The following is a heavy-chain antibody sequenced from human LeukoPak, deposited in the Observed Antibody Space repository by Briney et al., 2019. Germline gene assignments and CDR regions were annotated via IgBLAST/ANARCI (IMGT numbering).Heavy chain of an antibody. Sequence: GGSLRLSCAASGFTFSSHSMNWVRQAPGKGLEWVSSISSSSSYIYYADSVKGRFTISRDNAKNSLYLQMNSLRAEDTAVYYCARGGITMVRGPPYYMDVWGKGTTVTVSS. CDR1: GFTFSSHS. J-gene: IGHJ6*03. V-gene: IGHV3-21*01. CDR3: ARGGITMVRGPPYYMDV. CDR2: ISSSSSYI. D-gene: IGHD3-10*01.